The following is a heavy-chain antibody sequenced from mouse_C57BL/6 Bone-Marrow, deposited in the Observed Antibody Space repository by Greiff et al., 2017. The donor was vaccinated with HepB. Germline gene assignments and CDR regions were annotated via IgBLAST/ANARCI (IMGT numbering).Heavy chain of an antibody. CDR2: ISSGGSYT. J-gene: IGHJ2*01. CDR1: GFTFSSYG. Sequence: DVMLVESGGDLVKPGGSLKLSCAASGFTFSSYGMSWVRQTPDKRLEWVATISSGGSYTYYPDSVKGRFTISRDNAKNTLYLQRSSLKSEDTAMYYWARGAGGDYWGQGTTLTVSS. CDR3: ARGAGGDY. V-gene: IGHV5-6*02.